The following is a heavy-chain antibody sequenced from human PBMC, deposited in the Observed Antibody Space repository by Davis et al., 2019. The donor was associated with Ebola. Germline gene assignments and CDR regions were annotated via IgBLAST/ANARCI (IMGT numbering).Heavy chain of an antibody. CDR1: GLFVSHNY. Sequence: GGSLRLSCAASGLFVSHNYMNWVRQAPGKGLEWVSGIYSGGSTHYADSVKGRFTISRDNSKNTLYLQMNSLRAEDTAVYYCARGRQWELGSYYFDYWGQGTLVTVSS. V-gene: IGHV3-53*01. D-gene: IGHD1-26*01. CDR3: ARGRQWELGSYYFDY. CDR2: IYSGGST. J-gene: IGHJ4*02.